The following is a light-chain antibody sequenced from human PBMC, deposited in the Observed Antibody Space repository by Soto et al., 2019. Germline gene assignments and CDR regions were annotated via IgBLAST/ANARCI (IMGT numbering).Light chain of an antibody. CDR3: QQANSLPHT. CDR2: AAT. Sequence: DIQMTQSPSSVSASVGDRVTITCRASQGISSWLAWYQQKPGKAPKLLIYAATSSQSGAPSRFSGSGSGTAITLTISSLQPEDFAACYGQQANSLPHTCGQGTKLEIK. V-gene: IGKV1-12*01. CDR1: QGISSW. J-gene: IGKJ2*01.